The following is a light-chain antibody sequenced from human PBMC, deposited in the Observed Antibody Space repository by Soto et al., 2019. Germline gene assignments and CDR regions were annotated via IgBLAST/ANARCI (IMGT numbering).Light chain of an antibody. Sequence: DIQMTQSPSSLSASVGDRVTITCRASQSISSYLNWYQQKPGKAPKLLIYAASSLQSGVPSRFSGSGSGTHFTLTISSLQPEDFATYYCQQSYSTPLTFGGGTNV. CDR2: AAS. CDR3: QQSYSTPLT. J-gene: IGKJ4*01. CDR1: QSISSY. V-gene: IGKV1-39*01.